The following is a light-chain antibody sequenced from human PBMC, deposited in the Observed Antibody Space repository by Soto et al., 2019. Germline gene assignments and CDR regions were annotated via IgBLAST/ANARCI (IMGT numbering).Light chain of an antibody. Sequence: QSVLTQPASVSGSPGQSITISCTGTSSDVGSYNYVSWYQQHPGKAPKLMIYEVSNRPSGVSDRFSGSKSGNTASLTISGLQAEDEADYYCSSYTSTATRVLGGGTKLTVL. J-gene: IGLJ3*02. V-gene: IGLV2-14*01. CDR1: SSDVGSYNY. CDR3: SSYTSTATRV. CDR2: EVS.